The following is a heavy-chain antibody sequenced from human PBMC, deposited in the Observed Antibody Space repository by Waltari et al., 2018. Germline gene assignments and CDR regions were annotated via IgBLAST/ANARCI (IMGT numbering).Heavy chain of an antibody. CDR2: FDPEDGET. CDR3: ATGGDGDHPWDY. V-gene: IGHV1-24*01. Sequence: QVQLVQSGAEVKKPGASVKVSCQVSGYTLTELSMPWVRQAPGKGLEWMGGFDPEDGETIYAQKFQGRVTMTEDTSTDTAYMELSSLRSEDTAVYYCATGGDGDHPWDYWGQGTLVTVSS. J-gene: IGHJ4*02. D-gene: IGHD4-17*01. CDR1: GYTLTELS.